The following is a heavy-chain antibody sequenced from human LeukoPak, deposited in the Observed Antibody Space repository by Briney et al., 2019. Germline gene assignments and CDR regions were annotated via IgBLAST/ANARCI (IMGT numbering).Heavy chain of an antibody. V-gene: IGHV3-33*01. J-gene: IGHJ4*02. D-gene: IGHD6-13*01. Sequence: GRSLRLSCAASGFTFSSYGMHWVRQAPGKGPEWVAVIWYDGSNKYYADSVKGRFTISRDNSKNTLYLQMNSLRAEDTAVYYCTRHAREHTYSSSWPFDYWGQGTLVTVSS. CDR2: IWYDGSNK. CDR3: TRHAREHTYSSSWPFDY. CDR1: GFTFSSYG.